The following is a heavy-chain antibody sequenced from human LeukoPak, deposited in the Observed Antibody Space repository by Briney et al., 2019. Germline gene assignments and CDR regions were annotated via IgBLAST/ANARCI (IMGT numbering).Heavy chain of an antibody. V-gene: IGHV2-70*04. J-gene: IGHJ4*02. CDR1: GFSLSTNEMR. CDR2: IDWDDDK. Sequence: SGPALVKPTQTLTLTCTFSGFSLSTNEMRVSWIRQPPGKALEWLARIDWDDDKFYRTSLKTRLTISKDTPKNRVVLTMTDMDPVDTATYYCARTTAVATFDYWGQGTLVTVSS. CDR3: ARTTAVATFDY. D-gene: IGHD4-17*01.